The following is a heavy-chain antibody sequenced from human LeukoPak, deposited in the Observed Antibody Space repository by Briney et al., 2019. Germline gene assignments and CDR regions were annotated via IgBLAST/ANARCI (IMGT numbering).Heavy chain of an antibody. D-gene: IGHD3-16*02. CDR2: IRYDGSNK. Sequence: GGSLRLSCAASGFTFSSYGMHWVRQAPGKGLEWVAFIRYDGSNKYYADSVKGRFTISRDNSKNTLYLQMNSPRAEDTAVYYCAKDGPSYYDYVWGSYRVGYMDVWGKGTTVTISS. V-gene: IGHV3-30*02. J-gene: IGHJ6*03. CDR3: AKDGPSYYDYVWGSYRVGYMDV. CDR1: GFTFSSYG.